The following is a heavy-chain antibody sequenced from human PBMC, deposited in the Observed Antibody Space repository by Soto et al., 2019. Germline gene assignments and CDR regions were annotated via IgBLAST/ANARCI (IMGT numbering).Heavy chain of an antibody. Sequence: SETLSLTCTVSGGSISSYYWSWIRQPPWKGLEWIGYIYYSGSTNYNPSLKSRVTISVDTSKNQFSLKLSSVTAADTAVYYCARAPGYCSSTSCYGGYYFDYWGQGTLVTVSS. D-gene: IGHD2-2*01. V-gene: IGHV4-59*01. CDR1: GGSISSYY. CDR3: ARAPGYCSSTSCYGGYYFDY. J-gene: IGHJ4*02. CDR2: IYYSGST.